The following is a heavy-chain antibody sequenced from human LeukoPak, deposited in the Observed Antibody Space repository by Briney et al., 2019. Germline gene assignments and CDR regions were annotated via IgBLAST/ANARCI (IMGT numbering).Heavy chain of an antibody. D-gene: IGHD2-2*01. CDR2: INPNSGGT. CDR1: GYTFTGYY. V-gene: IGHV1-2*02. CDR3: ARDHAAYCSSTSCSSGNWFDP. J-gene: IGHJ5*02. Sequence: ASVKVSCKASGYTFTGYYTHWVRQAPGQGLEWMGWINPNSGGTNYAQKFQGRVTMTRDTSISTAYMELSRLRSDDTAVYYCARDHAAYCSSTSCSSGNWFDPWGQGTLVTVSS.